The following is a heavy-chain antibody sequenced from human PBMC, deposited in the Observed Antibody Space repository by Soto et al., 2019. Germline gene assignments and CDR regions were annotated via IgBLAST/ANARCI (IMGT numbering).Heavy chain of an antibody. Sequence: QVQLVQSGAEVKKPGASVKVSCKASGYTFTSYGISWVRQAPGQGLEWMGWISAYNGNTNYAQKLQGRVTMTTDTXTXIADRELRSLRSDATAVHYCARPHPSIAADGTDPHVWGHGTPVTVSS. D-gene: IGHD6-13*01. CDR3: ARPHPSIAADGTDPHV. CDR2: ISAYNGNT. CDR1: GYTFTSYG. J-gene: IGHJ6*02. V-gene: IGHV1-18*01.